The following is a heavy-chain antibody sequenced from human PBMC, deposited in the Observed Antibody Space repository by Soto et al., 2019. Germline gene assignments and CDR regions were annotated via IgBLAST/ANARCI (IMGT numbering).Heavy chain of an antibody. Sequence: QVQLVESGGGVVQPGRSLRLSCAASGFTFSSYGMHWVRQAPGKGLEWVAVISYDGSNKYYADSVKGRFTISRDNSKNTLYLQMNSLRAEDTAVYYCAKDLRHQLSYYYYYYGMDVWGQGTTVTVSS. D-gene: IGHD2-2*01. J-gene: IGHJ6*02. CDR3: AKDLRHQLSYYYYYYGMDV. CDR2: ISYDGSNK. CDR1: GFTFSSYG. V-gene: IGHV3-30*18.